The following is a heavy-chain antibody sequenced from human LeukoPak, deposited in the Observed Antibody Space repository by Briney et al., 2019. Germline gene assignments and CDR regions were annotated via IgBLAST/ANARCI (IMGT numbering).Heavy chain of an antibody. CDR1: GFTVSSNF. D-gene: IGHD4-17*01. V-gene: IGHV3-66*01. CDR2: IYSGGST. J-gene: IGHJ5*02. Sequence: PGGSLRLSCAASGFTVSSNFMNWVRQAPGKGLEWVSVIYSGGSTNYADSVKGRFTISRDNSKNTVFLQMNSLRADDTAVYYCARGRDGDYVNWYDPWGQGILVTVSS. CDR3: ARGRDGDYVNWYDP.